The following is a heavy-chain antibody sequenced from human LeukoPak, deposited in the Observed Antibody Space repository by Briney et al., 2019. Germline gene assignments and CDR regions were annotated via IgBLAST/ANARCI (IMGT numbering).Heavy chain of an antibody. Sequence: PGGSLRLSCAASGFTFSSYAMHWVRQAPGKGLEWVAVISYDGSNKYYADSVKGRFTISRDNSKNTLYLQMNSLRAEDTAVYYCARDFVAAGTIFDYWGQGTLVTVSS. CDR2: ISYDGSNK. CDR3: ARDFVAAGTIFDY. D-gene: IGHD6-13*01. J-gene: IGHJ4*02. V-gene: IGHV3-30*04. CDR1: GFTFSSYA.